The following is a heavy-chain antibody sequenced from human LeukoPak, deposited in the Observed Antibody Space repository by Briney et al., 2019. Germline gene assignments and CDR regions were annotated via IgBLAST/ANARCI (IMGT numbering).Heavy chain of an antibody. CDR1: GFTFSSYE. V-gene: IGHV3-48*03. CDR2: IGSSGSPI. D-gene: IGHD3-22*01. J-gene: IGHJ4*02. Sequence: AGSLRLSCAASGFTFSSYEMNWVRQAPGKGLEWVSYIGSSGSPIYYADSVKGRFTISRDNAKNSLYLQMNSLRAEDTALYYCASFYDTSGRDYWGQGILVTVSS. CDR3: ASFYDTSGRDY.